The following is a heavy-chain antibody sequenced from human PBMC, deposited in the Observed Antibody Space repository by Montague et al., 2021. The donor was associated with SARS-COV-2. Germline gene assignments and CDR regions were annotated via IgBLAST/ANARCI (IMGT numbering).Heavy chain of an antibody. CDR1: GGSISSDY. Sequence: SETLSLTCTVSGGSISSDYWTWIRQPPGKGLEWIGFVYYRGNTYXNPSLWGRVTISVDTSSNHFSLTLSSVTAADTAIYYCARHYDHSSRVDSWGQGTLVTVSS. V-gene: IGHV4-59*08. CDR2: VYYRGNT. D-gene: IGHD3-16*01. CDR3: ARHYDHSSRVDS. J-gene: IGHJ4*02.